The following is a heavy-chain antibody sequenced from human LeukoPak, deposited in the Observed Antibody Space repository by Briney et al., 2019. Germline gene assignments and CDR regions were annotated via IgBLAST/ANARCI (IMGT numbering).Heavy chain of an antibody. CDR1: GFTLSSNY. CDR3: ARDRVEMDYGDCAACRYYYYGMDV. CDR2: IYSGSGPT. J-gene: IGHJ6*02. D-gene: IGHD4-17*01. Sequence: PGGSLRLSCAASGFTLSSNYMSWVRQAPGKGLEWVSVIYSGSGPTYYADSVKGRFTISRDNSKNTLYLQMNSLRAEDTAVYYCARDRVEMDYGDCAACRYYYYGMDVWGQGTTVTVSS. V-gene: IGHV3-66*01.